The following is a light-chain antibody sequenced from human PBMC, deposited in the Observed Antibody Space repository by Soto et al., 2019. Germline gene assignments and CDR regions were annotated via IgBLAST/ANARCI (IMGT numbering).Light chain of an antibody. V-gene: IGKV1-5*03. Sequence: DIQMTQSPSTLSGSVGDRVTITCRASQTISSWLAWYQQKPGKAPKLLIYKASTLKSGVPSRLSGSGSGTESTLTISSLQPDDFATYYCQHYNSYSEAFGQGTKVEIK. CDR2: KAS. J-gene: IGKJ1*01. CDR3: QHYNSYSEA. CDR1: QTISSW.